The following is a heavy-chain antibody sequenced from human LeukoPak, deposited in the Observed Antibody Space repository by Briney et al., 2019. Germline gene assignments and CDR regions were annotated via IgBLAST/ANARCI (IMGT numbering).Heavy chain of an antibody. CDR1: GGSFSGYY. D-gene: IGHD2-2*02. CDR3: ARGLGYCSSTSCYTKGMFDY. J-gene: IGHJ4*02. CDR2: INHSGST. Sequence: SETLSLTCAVYGGSFSGYYWSWIRQPPGKGLEWIGEINHSGSTNYNPSLKSRVTMSVDTSKNQFSLKLSSVTAADTAVYYCARGLGYCSSTSCYTKGMFDYWGQGTLVTVSS. V-gene: IGHV4-34*01.